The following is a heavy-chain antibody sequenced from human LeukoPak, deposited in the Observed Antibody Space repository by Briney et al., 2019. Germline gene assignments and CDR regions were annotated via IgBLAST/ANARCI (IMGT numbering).Heavy chain of an antibody. CDR2: IKSDGKT. D-gene: IGHD3-22*01. J-gene: IGHJ1*01. CDR3: ARAPSEIGGYYPEYFRH. Sequence: GGSLRLSCAASGSTFSSYWMHWVRQAPGKGRVWVSRIKSDGKTNYADSVKGRFTISRDNAKNTVSLQMNSLRAEDTGVYYCARAPSEIGGYYPEYFRHWGQGTLVTVSS. V-gene: IGHV3-74*01. CDR1: GSTFSSYW.